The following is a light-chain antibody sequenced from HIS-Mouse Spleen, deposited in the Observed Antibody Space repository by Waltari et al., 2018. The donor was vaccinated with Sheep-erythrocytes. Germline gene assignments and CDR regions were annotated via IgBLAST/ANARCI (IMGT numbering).Light chain of an antibody. J-gene: IGLJ1*01. V-gene: IGLV2-11*01. CDR2: DVS. CDR3: CSYAGSYNHV. Sequence: QSALTQPRSVSGSPGQSVTISCTGTSSDSGGFNYLSWYQQHPGKAPKLMIYDVSKRPSGVPDRFSGSKSGNTASLTISGLQAEDEADYYCCSYAGSYNHVFATGTKVTVL. CDR1: SSDSGGFNY.